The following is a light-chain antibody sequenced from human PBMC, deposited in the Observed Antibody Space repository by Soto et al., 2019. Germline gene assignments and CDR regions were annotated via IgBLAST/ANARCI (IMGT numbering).Light chain of an antibody. CDR2: DVS. CDR1: SSNVGGYNY. J-gene: IGLJ1*01. V-gene: IGLV2-14*03. CDR3: SSYTTGNTGQID. Sequence: VLTHPASVSRTPGQSITISSTRTSSNVGGYNYVSWYQHHPGKAPKLLLYDVSNRPSEISHRFSGSKSDNTASLAISGLQPEYEADYYCSSYTTGNTGQIDFGTGTKVTVL.